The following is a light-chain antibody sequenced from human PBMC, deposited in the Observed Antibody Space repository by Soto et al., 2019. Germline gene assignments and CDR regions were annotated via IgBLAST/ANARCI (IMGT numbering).Light chain of an antibody. CDR2: DAS. CDR1: QSVSSY. CDR3: QQRSNWPLT. V-gene: IGKV3-11*01. J-gene: IGKJ4*01. Sequence: IVLTQSPATLSFSPGERATLSCRASQSVSSYLAWYQQKPGQAPRLLIYDASNRATGIPARFSGSGSGTDFTLTIISLEPEDFAVYYCQQRSNWPLTFGGGTKVAIK.